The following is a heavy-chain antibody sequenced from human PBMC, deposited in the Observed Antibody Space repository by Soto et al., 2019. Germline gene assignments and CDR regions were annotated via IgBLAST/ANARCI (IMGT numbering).Heavy chain of an antibody. D-gene: IGHD3-22*01. CDR2: VRSSGDDT. V-gene: IGHV3-48*01. CDR1: GFTFGYYN. J-gene: IGHJ4*02. Sequence: DVQLVESGGGLVQPGGSLRLSCAASGFTFGYYNMHWVRQAPGKGLEWVSFVRSSGDDTYYADSVKGRFTISRDNAKDSLYLQMNSLRAADTAVYYCARDGDSSSSSDFDFWGQGALVTVSS. CDR3: ARDGDSSSSSDFDF.